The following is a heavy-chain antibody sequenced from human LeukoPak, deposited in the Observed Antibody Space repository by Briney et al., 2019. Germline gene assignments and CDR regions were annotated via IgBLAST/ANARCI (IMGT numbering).Heavy chain of an antibody. CDR1: GGSFSGYY. D-gene: IGHD4-17*01. V-gene: IGHV4-34*01. CDR2: INHSGST. Sequence: SETLSLTCAVYGGSFSGYYWSWIRQPPGKGLEWIGEINHSGSTNYNPSLKSRVTISVDTSKNQFSLKLSSVTAADTAVYYCARHRTVDDYGDSFNFDYWGQGTLATVSS. CDR3: ARHRTVDDYGDSFNFDY. J-gene: IGHJ4*02.